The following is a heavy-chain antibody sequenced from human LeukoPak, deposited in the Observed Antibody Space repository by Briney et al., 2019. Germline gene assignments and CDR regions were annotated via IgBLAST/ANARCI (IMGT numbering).Heavy chain of an antibody. CDR2: IISSSSYI. Sequence: GGSLRLSCAASGFTFSSYSMNWVRQAPGKGLEWVSSIISSSSYIYYADSVKGRFTISRDNAKNSLYLQMNSLRAEDTAVYYCARDLTTYYYDSSGPLGYWGQGTLVTVSS. V-gene: IGHV3-21*01. CDR1: GFTFSSYS. CDR3: ARDLTTYYYDSSGPLGY. J-gene: IGHJ4*02. D-gene: IGHD3-22*01.